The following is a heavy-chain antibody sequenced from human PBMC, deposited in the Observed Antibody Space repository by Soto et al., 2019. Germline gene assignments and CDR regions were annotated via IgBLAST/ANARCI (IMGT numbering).Heavy chain of an antibody. CDR2: ISAYNGNT. CDR1: GYTFTSYG. J-gene: IGHJ5*02. CDR3: ARERRYSSSWYWFDH. V-gene: IGHV1-18*01. Sequence: ASVKVSCKATGYTFTSYGISWVRQAPGQGLEWMGWISAYNGNTNYAQKLQGRVTMTTDTSTSTAYMELRSLRSDDTAAYYCARERRYSSSWYWFDHWGQGTLVTVSS. D-gene: IGHD6-13*01.